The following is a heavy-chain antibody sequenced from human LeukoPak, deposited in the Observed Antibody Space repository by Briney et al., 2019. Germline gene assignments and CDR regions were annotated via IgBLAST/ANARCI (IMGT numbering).Heavy chain of an antibody. Sequence: PSETLSLTCTVSGGSISSSSYYWSWIRQPPGKGLEWIGYIYYSGSTNYNPSLKSRVTISVDTSKNQFSLKLSSVTAADTAVYYCARVDDFWIGLPRRFDPWGQGTLVTVSP. V-gene: IGHV4-61*01. J-gene: IGHJ5*02. CDR3: ARVDDFWIGLPRRFDP. D-gene: IGHD3-3*01. CDR1: GGSISSSSYY. CDR2: IYYSGST.